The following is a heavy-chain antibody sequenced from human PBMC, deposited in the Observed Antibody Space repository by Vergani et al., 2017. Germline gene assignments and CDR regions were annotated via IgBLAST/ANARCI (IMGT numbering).Heavy chain of an antibody. Sequence: EVQLVESGGGLVQPGGSLRLSCAASGFTFSSYEMNWVRQAPGKGLEWVSYISSSGSTIYYADSVKGRFTISRDNAKNSLYLQMNSLRAEDTAVYYCAKDMSGVTTADYYYYGMDVWGQGTTVTVSS. D-gene: IGHD4-11*01. CDR3: AKDMSGVTTADYYYYGMDV. CDR1: GFTFSSYE. V-gene: IGHV3-48*03. J-gene: IGHJ6*02. CDR2: ISSSGSTI.